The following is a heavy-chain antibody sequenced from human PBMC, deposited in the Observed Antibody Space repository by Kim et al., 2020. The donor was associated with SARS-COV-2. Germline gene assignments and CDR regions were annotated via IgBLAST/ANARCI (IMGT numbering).Heavy chain of an antibody. Sequence: SETLSLTCTVSGGSISSGGYYWSWIRQHPGKGLEWIGYIYYSGSTYYNPSLKSRVTISVDTSKNQFSLKLSSVTAADTAVYYCARAWSSLFGPKHFDYWGQGTLVTVSS. V-gene: IGHV4-31*03. CDR2: IYYSGST. D-gene: IGHD3-3*01. J-gene: IGHJ4*02. CDR1: GGSISSGGYY. CDR3: ARAWSSLFGPKHFDY.